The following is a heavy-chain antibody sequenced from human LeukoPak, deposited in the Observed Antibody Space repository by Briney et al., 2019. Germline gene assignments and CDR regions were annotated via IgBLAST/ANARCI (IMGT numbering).Heavy chain of an antibody. CDR1: GYSFTTYW. V-gene: IGHV5-51*01. CDR2: IYPGDSNT. D-gene: IGHD2-2*01. CDR3: ARRQGCSSTSCPPDY. Sequence: GESLKISCRGSGYSFTTYWIGWVRQMPGKGLEWMGIIYPGDSNTRYTPSFQGQVTMSADKSINTAYLQWSSLKASDTAIYYCARRQGCSSTSCPPDYWGQGTLVTVSP. J-gene: IGHJ4*02.